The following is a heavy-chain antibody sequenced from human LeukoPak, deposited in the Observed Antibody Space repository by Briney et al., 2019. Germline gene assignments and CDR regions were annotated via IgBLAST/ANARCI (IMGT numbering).Heavy chain of an antibody. CDR1: GFTFSSYS. CDR3: ASPAWGTFGGVIA. CDR2: ISSSSSYI. Sequence: GGSPRLSCAASGFTFSSYSMNWVRQAPGKGLEWVSSISSSSSYIYYADSVKGRFTISRDNAKNSLYLQMNSLRAEDTAVYYCASPAWGTFGGVIAWGQGTLVTVSS. J-gene: IGHJ5*02. V-gene: IGHV3-21*01. D-gene: IGHD3-16*02.